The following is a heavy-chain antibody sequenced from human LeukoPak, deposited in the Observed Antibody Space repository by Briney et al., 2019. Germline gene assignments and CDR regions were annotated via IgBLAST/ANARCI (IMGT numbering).Heavy chain of an antibody. D-gene: IGHD6-13*01. CDR1: VGSISSSSYY. J-gene: IGHJ6*03. CDR2: IYYSGST. CDR3: ASRYSSSWYDFFYMDV. V-gene: IGHV4-39*01. Sequence: PSETVSLTCTVSVGSISSSSYYWGWIRQPPGKGLEWIGRIYYSGSTYYKPSLKSRVTISLDTSKNQFSLKLSSVTAADTAVYYCASRYSSSWYDFFYMDVWGKGTTVTVSS.